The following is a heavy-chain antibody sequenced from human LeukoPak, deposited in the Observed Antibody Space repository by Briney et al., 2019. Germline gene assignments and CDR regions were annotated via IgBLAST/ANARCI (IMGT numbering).Heavy chain of an antibody. CDR3: AGRNYDSSAYYLSY. J-gene: IGHJ4*02. V-gene: IGHV3-21*01. CDR1: GFTFSTYG. D-gene: IGHD3-22*01. Sequence: MPGGSLRLSCAASGFTFSTYGMNWVRLAPGMGLEWVSSISTSSSYIYYADSVKGRFTISRDNAKNSLYLQMNSLRAEDTAVYYCAGRNYDSSAYYLSYWGQGTLVTVSS. CDR2: ISTSSSYI.